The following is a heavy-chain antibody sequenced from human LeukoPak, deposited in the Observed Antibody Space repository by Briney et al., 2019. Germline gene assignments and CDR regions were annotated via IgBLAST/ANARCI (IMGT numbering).Heavy chain of an antibody. V-gene: IGHV4-59*08. CDR3: ARHEFNYYDSSGYFDY. J-gene: IGHJ4*02. Sequence: SETLSLTCTVSGGSISSYYWSWIRQPPGKGLEWIGYIYYSGSTNYNPSLKSRVTISVDTSKNQFSLKLSSVTAADTAVYYCARHEFNYYDSSGYFDYWGQGTLVTVSS. CDR2: IYYSGST. CDR1: GGSISSYY. D-gene: IGHD3-22*01.